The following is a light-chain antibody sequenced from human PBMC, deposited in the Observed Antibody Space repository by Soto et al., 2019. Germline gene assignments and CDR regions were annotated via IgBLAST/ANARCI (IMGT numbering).Light chain of an antibody. J-gene: IGLJ2*01. CDR2: NVV. CDR3: LLAYGGVRI. V-gene: IGLV7-46*01. Sequence: QAVLTQGPSLTVSPGGTVTLTCGSSTGTVTSGHYPYWFRQKPGQAPGTLIYNVVGKHSWTPARFSGSLPGGKAALTLSGAQPDDDADYYCLLAYGGVRIFGGGTQLTVL. CDR1: TGTVTSGHY.